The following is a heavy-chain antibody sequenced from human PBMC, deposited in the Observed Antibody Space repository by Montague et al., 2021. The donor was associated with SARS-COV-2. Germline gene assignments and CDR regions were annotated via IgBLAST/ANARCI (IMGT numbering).Heavy chain of an antibody. CDR3: ASRQRDIEYSSTWSEH. D-gene: IGHD6-13*01. V-gene: IGHV4-34*01. CDR2: INHSGSA. Sequence: SETLSLTCAVYDGSFSAYYWSWIRQPPGKGLEWIGEINHSGSANYKPSLKGRATISADTSRHQFSLQLSSVTAADTAVYYCASRQRDIEYSSTWSEHRGQGTLATVSS. CDR1: DGSFSAYY. J-gene: IGHJ1*01.